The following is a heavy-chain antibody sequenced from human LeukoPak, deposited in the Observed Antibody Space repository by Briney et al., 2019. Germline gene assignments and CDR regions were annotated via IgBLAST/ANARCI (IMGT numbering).Heavy chain of an antibody. D-gene: IGHD4-17*01. CDR3: ARGGATPTVFPY. V-gene: IGHV4-34*01. J-gene: IGHJ4*02. Sequence: SETLSLTCAVYGGSFSGHYWSWIRLPPGKGLEWIAEINHSGRYNYNPPLKSRVTISVDTSNNQFSLTLSSVTAADTAVYYCARGGATPTVFPYWGQGTLVTVSS. CDR1: GGSFSGHY. CDR2: INHSGRY.